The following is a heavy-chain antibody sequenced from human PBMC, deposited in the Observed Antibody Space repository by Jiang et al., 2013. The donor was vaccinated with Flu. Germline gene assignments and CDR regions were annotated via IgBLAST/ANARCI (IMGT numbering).Heavy chain of an antibody. Sequence: GAEVKKPGASVKVSCKASGYTFTSYDINWVRQATGQGLEWMGWMNPNSGNTGYAQKFQGRVTMTRNTSISTAYMELSSLRSEDTAVYYCARGNWNYFSYYYYGMDVVGQGTTVTVSS. CDR2: MNPNSGNT. CDR1: GYTFTSYD. D-gene: IGHD1-7*01. J-gene: IGHJ6*02. V-gene: IGHV1-8*01. CDR3: ARGNWNYFSYYYYGMDV.